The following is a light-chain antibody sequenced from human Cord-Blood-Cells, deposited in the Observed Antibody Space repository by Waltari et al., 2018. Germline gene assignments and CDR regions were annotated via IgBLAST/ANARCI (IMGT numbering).Light chain of an antibody. CDR2: EVS. Sequence: QSALTQPASVSGSPGQSITISCTGTSSDVGGYNYVSWYQQHPGKAPKLMIYEVSNRHSGVSNRVSGSKAGNTASLTISGLQAEDEAEYYCSSYTSSSTVFGGGTKLTVL. V-gene: IGLV2-14*01. CDR1: SSDVGGYNY. J-gene: IGLJ3*02. CDR3: SSYTSSSTV.